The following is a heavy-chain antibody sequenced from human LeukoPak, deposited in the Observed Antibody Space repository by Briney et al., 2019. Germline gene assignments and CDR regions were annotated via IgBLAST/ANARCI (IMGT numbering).Heavy chain of an antibody. CDR2: ISWNSGSK. CDR3: AKDNIRIVVAGTIDY. Sequence: GGSLRLSCAASGFTFDEYAMHWVRQAPGKGLEWVSGISWNSGSKGYAGSVKGRFTISRDNAKNSLYLQMNSLRSEDTALYYCAKDNIRIVVAGTIDYWGQGTLVTVSS. CDR1: GFTFDEYA. V-gene: IGHV3-9*01. D-gene: IGHD6-19*01. J-gene: IGHJ4*02.